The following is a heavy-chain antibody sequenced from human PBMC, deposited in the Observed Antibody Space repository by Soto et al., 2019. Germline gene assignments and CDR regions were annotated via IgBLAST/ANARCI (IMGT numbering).Heavy chain of an antibody. V-gene: IGHV3-64*01. CDR3: SRALGDAFDI. CDR1: GFTFSSYA. CDR2: ISSNGGST. Sequence: EVQLVESGGGLVQPGGSLRLSCAASGFTFSSYAMHWVRQAPGKGLEYVSAISSNGGSTYYANSVKGRFTISRDNSKKTLYLQMGSRRAEDMAVYYCSRALGDAFDIWGHGTMVTVSS. D-gene: IGHD7-27*01. J-gene: IGHJ3*02.